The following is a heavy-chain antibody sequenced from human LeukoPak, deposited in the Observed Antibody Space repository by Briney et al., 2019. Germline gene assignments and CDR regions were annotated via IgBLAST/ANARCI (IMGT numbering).Heavy chain of an antibody. J-gene: IGHJ4*02. CDR3: ARAIPYYYDSSGQTYYFDY. D-gene: IGHD3-22*01. CDR2: INHSGST. Sequence: SETLSLTCAVYGGSFSGYYWSWIRQPPGKGLEWIGEINHSGSTNYNPSLKSRVTISVDTSKNQFSLKLSSVTAADTAVYYRARAIPYYYDSSGQTYYFDYWGQGTLVTVSS. CDR1: GGSFSGYY. V-gene: IGHV4-34*01.